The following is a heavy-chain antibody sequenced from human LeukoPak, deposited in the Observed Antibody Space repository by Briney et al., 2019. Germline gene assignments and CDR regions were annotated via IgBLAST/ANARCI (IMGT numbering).Heavy chain of an antibody. CDR2: ISSSSSTI. CDR3: ARDGGSWYVGY. Sequence: GGSLRLSCAASGFTFSSYSMNWVRQAPGKGLEWVSYISSSSSTIYYADSVKGRFTISRDNAKNSLYLQMNSLRAEDTAVYFCARDGGSWYVGYWGQGTLVTVSS. D-gene: IGHD6-13*01. V-gene: IGHV3-48*01. J-gene: IGHJ4*02. CDR1: GFTFSSYS.